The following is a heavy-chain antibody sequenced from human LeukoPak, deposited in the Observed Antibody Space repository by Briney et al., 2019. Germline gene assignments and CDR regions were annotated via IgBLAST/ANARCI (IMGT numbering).Heavy chain of an antibody. Sequence: GGSLRLSCAASGFTFTSYAMSWVRQAPGKGLEWVSGISSSGGSTYYADSEKGRFTISRDNSKKTLYLQMNSLRAEDTAAYYCAKDETYYYGSGSKTPYFDYWGQGTLVTVSS. V-gene: IGHV3-23*01. CDR3: AKDETYYYGSGSKTPYFDY. D-gene: IGHD3-10*01. CDR2: ISSSGGST. CDR1: GFTFTSYA. J-gene: IGHJ4*02.